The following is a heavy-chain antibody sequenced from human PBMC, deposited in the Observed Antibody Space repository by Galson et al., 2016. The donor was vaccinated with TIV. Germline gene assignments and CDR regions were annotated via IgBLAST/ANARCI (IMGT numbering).Heavy chain of an antibody. CDR3: ARDGELELQYGFDI. CDR2: IWYDGSNI. D-gene: IGHD1-7*01. Sequence: VRQAPGKGLEWVAVIWYDGSNIDYIDSVKGRFTVSRDNSKNTLYLQMSSLRVEDTAVYYCARDGELELQYGFDIWGQGTTVTVSS. J-gene: IGHJ3*02. V-gene: IGHV3-33*01.